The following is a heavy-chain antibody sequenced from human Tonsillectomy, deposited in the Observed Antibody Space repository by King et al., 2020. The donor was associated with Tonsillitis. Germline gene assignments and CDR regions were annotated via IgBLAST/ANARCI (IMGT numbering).Heavy chain of an antibody. V-gene: IGHV3-11*01. CDR1: GFMFGDHY. CDR3: ARDPATIQFDY. D-gene: IGHD3-3*01. Sequence: VQLVESGGGLVKPGGSLRLSCVASGFMFGDHYMSWIRQAPGKELECISYISSSGTSIYYADSVKGRLTISRDNAKKSLYLEMNSLRPEDTAIYYCARDPATIQFDYWGPGTLVTVSS. CDR2: ISSSGTSI. J-gene: IGHJ4*02.